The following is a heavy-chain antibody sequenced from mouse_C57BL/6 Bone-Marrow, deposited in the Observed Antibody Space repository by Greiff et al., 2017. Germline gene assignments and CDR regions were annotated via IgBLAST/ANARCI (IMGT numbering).Heavy chain of an antibody. D-gene: IGHD2-14*01. J-gene: IGHJ2*01. V-gene: IGHV1-76*01. Sequence: QVQLQQSGAELVRPGASVKLSCKASGYTFTDYYINWVKQRPGQGLEWIARIYPGSGNTYYNEKFKGKATLTAEKSSSNAYMQLSSLTSEDSDVYLCAREGEERRDYFDDWGQGTTLTVSS. CDR1: GYTFTDYY. CDR3: AREGEERRDYFDD. CDR2: IYPGSGNT.